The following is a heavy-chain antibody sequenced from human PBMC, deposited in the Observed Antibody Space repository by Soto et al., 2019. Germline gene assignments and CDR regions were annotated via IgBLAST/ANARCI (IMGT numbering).Heavy chain of an antibody. CDR2: INAGNGNT. CDR3: ARDLGGWPDY. J-gene: IGHJ4*02. Sequence: QVQLVQSGAEVKKPGASVKVSCKASGYTFTSYAIHWVRQAPGQRLEWMGWINAGNGNTKYSQKFQDRVTITRDTSASIAYMELSSLRSEDTAVYYCARDLGGWPDYWGQGTLVTVSS. D-gene: IGHD6-19*01. V-gene: IGHV1-3*01. CDR1: GYTFTSYA.